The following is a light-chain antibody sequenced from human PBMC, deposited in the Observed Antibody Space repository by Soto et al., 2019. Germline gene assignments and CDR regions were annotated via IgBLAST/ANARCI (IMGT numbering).Light chain of an antibody. J-gene: IGKJ5*01. CDR2: AAS. Sequence: DIQMTQSPSSVSASVGDRVTITCRASQDISTSLAWYQHKPGKAPKLLIYAASSLQSGVPSRFSGSGSGTDFTLTISSLQPEDVATYYCLQHNNYPITFGQGTRLEIK. CDR3: LQHNNYPIT. CDR1: QDISTS. V-gene: IGKV1-12*01.